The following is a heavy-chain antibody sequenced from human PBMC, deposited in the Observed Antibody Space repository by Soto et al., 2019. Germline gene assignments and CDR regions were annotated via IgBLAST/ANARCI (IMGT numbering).Heavy chain of an antibody. CDR2: IYHSGRT. Sequence: TLSLTCTVSGGSISNGYYYWSWVRQNPGKGLEWIGHIYHSGRTYYNPSLKSRVSISIDTSKNQFSLHLSSVTAADTAVYYCARWVEVSLDYFDSWGQGNPVTRLL. D-gene: IGHD2-15*01. J-gene: IGHJ4*02. CDR1: GGSISNGYYY. V-gene: IGHV4-31*03. CDR3: ARWVEVSLDYFDS.